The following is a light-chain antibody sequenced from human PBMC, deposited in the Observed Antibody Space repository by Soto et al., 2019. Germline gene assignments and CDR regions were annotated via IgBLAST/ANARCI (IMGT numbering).Light chain of an antibody. CDR1: QSLLHSNGYNY. V-gene: IGKV2-28*01. CDR3: MQALQREVT. J-gene: IGKJ2*01. CDR2: LGS. Sequence: DIVMTQSPLSLPVTPGEPASISCRSSQSLLHSNGYNYLDWYLQKPGQSPQLLIYLGSNRASGVPDRFSGSGSGTDFTLKISRVEAEDVGVYYCMQALQREVTFGQGTKLEIK.